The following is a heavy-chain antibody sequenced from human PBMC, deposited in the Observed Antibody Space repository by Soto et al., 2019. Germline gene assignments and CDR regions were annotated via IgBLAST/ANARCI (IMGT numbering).Heavy chain of an antibody. CDR1: GFTFSSYS. D-gene: IGHD1-26*01. CDR3: ARVPLSRWERPGV. V-gene: IGHV3-21*01. Sequence: PGGSLRLSCAASGFTFSSYSMNWVRQAPGKGLEWVSSISSSSSYIYYADSVKGRFTISRDNAKNSLYLQMNSLRAEDTAVYYCARVPLSRWERPGVWGQGTLVTVSS. CDR2: ISSSSSYI. J-gene: IGHJ4*02.